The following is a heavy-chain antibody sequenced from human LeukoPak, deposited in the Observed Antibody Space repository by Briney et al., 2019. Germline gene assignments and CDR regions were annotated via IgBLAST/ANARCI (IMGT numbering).Heavy chain of an antibody. CDR1: GGSISSYY. V-gene: IGHV4-59*08. CDR3: ARKGVSDLYYFDS. Sequence: PSETLSLTCTVSGGSISSYYWSWIRQPPGNGLEWMGNIYYSGSTNYNSSLKSRVTISVDTSKNQISLKLRSVTAADTAVYYCARKGVSDLYYFDSWGQGTLVTVSS. CDR2: IYYSGST. D-gene: IGHD3-16*01. J-gene: IGHJ4*02.